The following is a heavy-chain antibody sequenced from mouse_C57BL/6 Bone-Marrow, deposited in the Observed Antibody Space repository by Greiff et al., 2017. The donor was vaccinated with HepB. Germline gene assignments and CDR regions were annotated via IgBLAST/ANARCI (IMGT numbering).Heavy chain of an antibody. CDR3: ARRVTGTKLDWYFDV. CDR1: GYTFTSYW. D-gene: IGHD4-1*01. V-gene: IGHV1-55*01. Sequence: QVQLQQPGAELVKPGASVKMSCKASGYTFTSYWITWVKQRPGQGLEWIGDIYPGSGSTNYNEKFKSKATLTVVTSSSTAYMQLSSLTSEDSAVYYCARRVTGTKLDWYFDVWGTGTTVTVSS. J-gene: IGHJ1*03. CDR2: IYPGSGST.